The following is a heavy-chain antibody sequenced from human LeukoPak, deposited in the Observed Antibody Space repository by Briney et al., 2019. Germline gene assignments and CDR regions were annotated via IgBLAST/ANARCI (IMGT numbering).Heavy chain of an antibody. D-gene: IGHD3-10*01. J-gene: IGHJ4*02. CDR3: AREEMVRGVRKLDY. CDR1: GFTFSSYS. Sequence: PGGSLRLSCAASGFTFSSYSMNWVRQAPGKGLEWVSSISSSSSYIYYADSVKGRFTISRDNAKNSLYLQMNSLRAEDTAVYYCAREEMVRGVRKLDYWGQGTLVTVSS. CDR2: ISSSSSYI. V-gene: IGHV3-21*01.